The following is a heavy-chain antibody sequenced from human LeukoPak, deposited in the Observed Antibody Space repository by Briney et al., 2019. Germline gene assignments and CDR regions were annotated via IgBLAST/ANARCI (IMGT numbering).Heavy chain of an antibody. J-gene: IGHJ5*02. V-gene: IGHV3-74*01. CDR3: ALLAAADSES. CDR1: GFTFSSYW. Sequence: PGGPLRLSCAGSGFTFSSYWMHWVRQAPGKGLVWVSRINSDGSDTIYADSVKGRFTISRDNAKNTLYLQMNSLRAEDTAVYYCALLAAADSESWGQGTLVTVSS. CDR2: INSDGSDT. D-gene: IGHD6-13*01.